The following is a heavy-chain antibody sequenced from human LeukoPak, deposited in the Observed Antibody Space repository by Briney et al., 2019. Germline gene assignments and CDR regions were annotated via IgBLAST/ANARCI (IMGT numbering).Heavy chain of an antibody. V-gene: IGHV1-3*03. J-gene: IGHJ6*03. CDR3: ARGRGTSGSNRDFYYYYCMDV. Sequence: GASVKVSCKASGGTFRSYAIHWVRQAPGQRPEWRGWVNAVNGHTRYSQEFQGRVTITRDASASTAYMEPNSLGSEDMAMYYCARGRGTSGSNRDFYYYYCMDVWGKGTTVAVSS. CDR2: VNAVNGHT. CDR1: GGTFRSYA. D-gene: IGHD6-13*01.